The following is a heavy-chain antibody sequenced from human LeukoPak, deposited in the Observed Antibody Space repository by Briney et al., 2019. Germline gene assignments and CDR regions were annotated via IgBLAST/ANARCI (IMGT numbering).Heavy chain of an antibody. CDR3: ARHVRKRGIAAAGSPGWFDP. Sequence: PSETLSLTCTVSGGSISSYYWSWIRQPAGEGLEWIGHIYSTGSTNYNPSLKSRVTLSVDRSKNQFSLKLNSVTAADTAVYYCARHVRKRGIAAAGSPGWFDPWGQGTLVTVSS. J-gene: IGHJ5*02. V-gene: IGHV4-4*07. CDR2: IYSTGST. CDR1: GGSISSYY. D-gene: IGHD6-13*01.